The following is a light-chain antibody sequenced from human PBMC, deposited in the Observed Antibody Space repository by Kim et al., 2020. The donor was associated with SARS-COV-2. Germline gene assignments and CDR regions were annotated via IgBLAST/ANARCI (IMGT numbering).Light chain of an antibody. Sequence: SYELTQPPSVSVSPGQTASITCSGDELGDKFTCWYQQKAGQSPVLVIYQDTKRPSGIPARFSGPNSGNTATLTISETQAVDEADYYCQAWDSRTGVFGPG. V-gene: IGLV3-1*01. CDR3: QAWDSRTGV. CDR1: ELGDKF. CDR2: QDT. J-gene: IGLJ1*01.